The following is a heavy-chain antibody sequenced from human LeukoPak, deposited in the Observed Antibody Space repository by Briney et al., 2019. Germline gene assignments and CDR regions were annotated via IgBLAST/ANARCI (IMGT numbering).Heavy chain of an antibody. D-gene: IGHD6-19*01. V-gene: IGHV3-23*01. Sequence: GGSLRLSCAASGFTFSSYAMSWVRQAPGKGLEWVPAISGRDANTYYADSVKGRFPISRDNSKNTLYLQMNSLRAEDTAVYYCAKGINSGWYYYFDYWGQGTLVTVSS. CDR2: ISGRDANT. J-gene: IGHJ4*02. CDR3: AKGINSGWYYYFDY. CDR1: GFTFSSYA.